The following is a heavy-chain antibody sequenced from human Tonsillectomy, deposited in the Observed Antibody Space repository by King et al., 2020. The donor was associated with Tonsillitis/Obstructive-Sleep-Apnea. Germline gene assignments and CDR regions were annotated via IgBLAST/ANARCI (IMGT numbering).Heavy chain of an antibody. J-gene: IGHJ2*01. D-gene: IGHD3-16*01. Sequence: VQLVESGGGLVKPGGSLRLSCAASGFTFTSYSINWVRQAPGKGLEWVSSISADSTFLYYADSVKGRFSISRDNARDSAYLQMSGLRADDTAVYFCTRGGKGRYFDLWGRGTLVIVSS. V-gene: IGHV3-21*01. CDR2: ISADSTFL. CDR1: GFTFTSYS. CDR3: TRGGKGRYFDL.